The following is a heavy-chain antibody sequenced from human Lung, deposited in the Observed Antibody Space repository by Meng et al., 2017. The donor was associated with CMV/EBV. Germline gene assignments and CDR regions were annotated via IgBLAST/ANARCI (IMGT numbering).Heavy chain of an antibody. Sequence: GGSXRLXCAASGFTFGDYAMHWVRQAPGKGLEWVSGISWSGGSIGFADSVKGRFGISRDNADNSLYLQMNSLRPEDTALYYCAKSGAIAAAGSPFGRSYFDYXGQGXLVTVSS. CDR2: ISWSGGSI. J-gene: IGHJ4*02. CDR3: AKSGAIAAAGSPFGRSYFDY. CDR1: GFTFGDYA. V-gene: IGHV3-9*01. D-gene: IGHD6-13*01.